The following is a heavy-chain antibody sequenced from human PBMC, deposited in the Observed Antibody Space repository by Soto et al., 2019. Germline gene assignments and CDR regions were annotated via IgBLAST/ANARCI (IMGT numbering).Heavy chain of an antibody. CDR2: ISASGGST. J-gene: IGHJ4*02. V-gene: IGHV3-23*01. CDR3: AKERDSSGPPEYFDY. Sequence: GKGLEWVSVISASGGSTYYADSVKGRFTISRDNSKNTVYLQMNSLRAEDTAVYYCAKERDSSGPPEYFDYWGQGTLVTVSS. D-gene: IGHD5-18*01.